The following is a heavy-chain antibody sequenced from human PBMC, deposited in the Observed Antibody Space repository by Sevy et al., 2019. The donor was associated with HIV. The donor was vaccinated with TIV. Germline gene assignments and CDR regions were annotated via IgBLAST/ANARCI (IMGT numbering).Heavy chain of an antibody. J-gene: IGHJ4*02. D-gene: IGHD6-19*01. CDR3: ARDRIAVAGTNYFDY. CDR2: ISSSSSYI. V-gene: IGHV3-21*01. CDR1: GFTFSSYS. Sequence: GGSLRLSCAASGFTFSSYSMNWVRQAPGKGLEWVSSISSSSSYIYYADSVKGRFTISRDNAKNSLYLQMNSLRAEDTAVYYCARDRIAVAGTNYFDYWGQGPLVTVSS.